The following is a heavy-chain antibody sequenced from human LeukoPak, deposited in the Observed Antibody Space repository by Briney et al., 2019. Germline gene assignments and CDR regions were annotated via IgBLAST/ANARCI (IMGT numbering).Heavy chain of an antibody. CDR1: GFTFSDYY. J-gene: IGHJ1*01. CDR3: ARANYGGNPRYFQH. V-gene: IGHV3-11*01. D-gene: IGHD4-23*01. Sequence: NAGGSLRLSCAASGFTFSDYYMSWIRQAPGKGLEWISYISSSSSIIYYADSVKGRFTISRDNAQNSLYLQMNSLRAEDTAVYYCARANYGGNPRYFQHWGQGTLVTVSS. CDR2: ISSSSSII.